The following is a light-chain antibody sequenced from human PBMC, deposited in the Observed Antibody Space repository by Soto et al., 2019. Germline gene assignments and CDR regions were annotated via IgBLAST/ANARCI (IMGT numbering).Light chain of an antibody. CDR2: AAS. Sequence: DIQMTQSPSSLSASVGDRVTITCRASQDIINYLAWFRQKPGKAPKSLIYAASNLQSGVPSKFSGSGSGTDFTLTINSLEPEDFATYYCQQYKSYPLTFGGGTTVETK. J-gene: IGKJ4*01. CDR3: QQYKSYPLT. CDR1: QDIINY. V-gene: IGKV1-16*02.